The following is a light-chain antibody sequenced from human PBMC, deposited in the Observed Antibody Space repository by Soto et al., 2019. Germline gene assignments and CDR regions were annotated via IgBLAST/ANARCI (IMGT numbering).Light chain of an antibody. CDR3: QQYINLWT. Sequence: EIVMTQSPATLSVSPGERATLSCRASQSVSINLAWYQQKPGQAPRLLIYGASTRATGIPARFSGSGSGTEFTLTIGSLQSEDFAVYYCQQYINLWTFGQGTKVDIK. CDR1: QSVSIN. CDR2: GAS. J-gene: IGKJ1*01. V-gene: IGKV3-15*01.